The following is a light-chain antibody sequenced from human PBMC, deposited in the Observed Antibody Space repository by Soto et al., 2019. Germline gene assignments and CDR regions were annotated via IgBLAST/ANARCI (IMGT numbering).Light chain of an antibody. V-gene: IGKV1-9*01. CDR2: AAS. CDR3: QQLNTYTPWT. CDR1: QGIRSY. Sequence: DIQLTQSPSFLSAAVGDRVTITCRASQGIRSYLAWYQQKPGKTPKLLIHAASTLQSGVPSRFSGTGFGTEFALTISSLQPEDFATYFCQQLNTYTPWTFGQGTKVEI. J-gene: IGKJ1*01.